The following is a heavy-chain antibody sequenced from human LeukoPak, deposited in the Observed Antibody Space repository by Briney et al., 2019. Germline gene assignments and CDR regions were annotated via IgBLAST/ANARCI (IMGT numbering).Heavy chain of an antibody. CDR2: IWYDGSNK. Sequence: PGGSLRLSCAASGFTFSSYGMHWVRQAPGKGLEWVAVIWYDGSNKYYADSVKGRFTISRDNSKNTLYLQMNSLRAEDTAVYYCAKDFIRQWLVHESYFDYWGQGTLVTVSS. CDR3: AKDFIRQWLVHESYFDY. J-gene: IGHJ4*02. CDR1: GFTFSSYG. D-gene: IGHD6-19*01. V-gene: IGHV3-33*06.